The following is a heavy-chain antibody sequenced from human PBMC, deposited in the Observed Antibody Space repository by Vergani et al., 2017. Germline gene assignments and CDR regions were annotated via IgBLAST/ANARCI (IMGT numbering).Heavy chain of an antibody. CDR2: INAGNGNT. V-gene: IGHV1-3*01. CDR1: GYTFTSYA. J-gene: IGHJ4*02. D-gene: IGHD2-2*01. Sequence: QVQLVQSGSELKKPGASVKVSCKASGYTFTSYAMHWVRQAPGQRLEWMGWINAGNGNTKYSQKFQGRVTITRDTSASTAYMELSSLRSEDTAVYYCARTSRPYCRSTSCYFDYWGQGTLVTVSS. CDR3: ARTSRPYCRSTSCYFDY.